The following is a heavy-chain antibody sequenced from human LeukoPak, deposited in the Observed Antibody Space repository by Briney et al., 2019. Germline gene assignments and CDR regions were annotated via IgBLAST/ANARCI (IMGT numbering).Heavy chain of an antibody. J-gene: IGHJ6*02. CDR1: GFTFSSYA. CDR2: ISGSGGST. CDR3: AKYDSSGYYYYYYGMDV. V-gene: IGHV3-23*01. D-gene: IGHD3-22*01. Sequence: GGSLRLSCAASGFTFSSYAMSWVRQAQGKGLEWVSAISGSGGSTYYADSVKGRFTISRDNSKNTLYLQMNSLRAEDTAVYYCAKYDSSGYYYYYYGMDVWGQGTTVTVSS.